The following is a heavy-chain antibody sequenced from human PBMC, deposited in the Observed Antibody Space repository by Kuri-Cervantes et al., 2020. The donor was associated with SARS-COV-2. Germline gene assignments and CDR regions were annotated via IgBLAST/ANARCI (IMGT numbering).Heavy chain of an antibody. CDR2: ISAYNGNT. J-gene: IGHJ6*02. CDR3: ARDLFPAATVAGGGSGLGMDV. D-gene: IGHD6-19*01. CDR1: GYIFTSLE. Sequence: ASVKVSCKASGYIFTSLEINWVRQAPGQGLEWMGWISAYNGNTNYAQKLQGRVTMTTDTSTSTAYMELSSLRSEDTAVYYCARDLFPAATVAGGGSGLGMDVWGQGTTVTVSS. V-gene: IGHV1-18*01.